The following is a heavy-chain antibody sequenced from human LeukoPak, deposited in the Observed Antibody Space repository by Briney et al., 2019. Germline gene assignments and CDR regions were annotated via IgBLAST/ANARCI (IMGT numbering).Heavy chain of an antibody. J-gene: IGHJ4*02. V-gene: IGHV3-30*03. Sequence: GGSLRLSCAASGFTFSNYAMHWVRQAPGKGLEWVAVISNNGGNKFYADSVKGRFTISRDNSQNKVYLQMNSLRAEDTAVYYCAREAAYSSGWNFDYWGGGSLVTVSS. D-gene: IGHD6-19*01. CDR3: AREAAYSSGWNFDY. CDR1: GFTFSNYA. CDR2: ISNNGGNK.